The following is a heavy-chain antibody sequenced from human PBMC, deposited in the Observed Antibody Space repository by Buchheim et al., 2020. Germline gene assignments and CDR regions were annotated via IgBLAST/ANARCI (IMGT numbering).Heavy chain of an antibody. J-gene: IGHJ6*02. CDR3: AKDLGNGDYYYYGMDV. V-gene: IGHV3-30*18. Sequence: QVQLVESGGGVVQPGRSLRLSCAASGFTFSSYGMLWVRQAPGKGLEWVAVISYDGSNKYYADSVKGRFTISRDNSKNTLYLQMNSLRAEDTAVYYCAKDLGNGDYYYYGMDVWGQGTT. CDR2: ISYDGSNK. D-gene: IGHD1-1*01. CDR1: GFTFSSYG.